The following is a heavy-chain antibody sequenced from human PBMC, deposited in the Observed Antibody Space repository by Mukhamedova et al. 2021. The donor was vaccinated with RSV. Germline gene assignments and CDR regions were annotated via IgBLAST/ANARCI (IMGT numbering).Heavy chain of an antibody. D-gene: IGHD3-3*01. V-gene: IGHV3-73*01. Sequence: GSAMHWVRQASGKGLEWVGRIRSKANSYATAYAASVKGRFTISRDDSKNTAYLQMNSLKTEDTAVYYCTCPITIFGVVTDYWGQG. CDR1: GSA. CDR3: TCPITIFGVVTDY. J-gene: IGHJ4*02. CDR2: IRSKANSYAT.